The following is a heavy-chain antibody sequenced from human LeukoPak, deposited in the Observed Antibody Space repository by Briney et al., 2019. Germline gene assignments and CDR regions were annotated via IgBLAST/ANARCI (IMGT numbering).Heavy chain of an antibody. D-gene: IGHD6-13*01. Sequence: ASVKVSCKASGGTFSSYAISWVRQAPGQGLEWMGGIIPIFGTANYAQKFQGRVTITTDESTSTAYMELSSLRSEDTAVYYCATGWRYSSSPRDAFDIWGQGTMVTVSS. CDR2: IIPIFGTA. CDR3: ATGWRYSSSPRDAFDI. V-gene: IGHV1-69*05. CDR1: GGTFSSYA. J-gene: IGHJ3*02.